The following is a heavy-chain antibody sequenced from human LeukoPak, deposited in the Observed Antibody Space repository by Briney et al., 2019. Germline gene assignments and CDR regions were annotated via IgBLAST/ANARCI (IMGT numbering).Heavy chain of an antibody. CDR3: ARGGSGSPASFDY. D-gene: IGHD3-10*01. J-gene: IGHJ4*02. Sequence: PGGSLRLSCAASGFSVSNNYMSWVRQAPGKGLEWVSVIYTGGSTYYADSVKGRFTISRGNSKNTLYLQMNSLRAEDTAVYYCARGGSGSPASFDYWGQGTLVTVSS. CDR1: GFSVSNNY. CDR2: IYTGGST. V-gene: IGHV3-53*01.